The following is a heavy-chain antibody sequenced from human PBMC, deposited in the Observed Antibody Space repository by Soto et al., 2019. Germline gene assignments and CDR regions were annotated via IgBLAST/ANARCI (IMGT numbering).Heavy chain of an antibody. CDR1: GFTFDDYA. CDR2: ISWNSGSI. Sequence: PGGSLRLSCAASGFTFDDYAMHWVRQAPGKGLEWVSGISWNSGSIGYADSVKGRFTISRDNAKNSLYLQMNSLRAEDTALYYCAKPSIAAAGTYYFDYWGQGTLVTVSS. CDR3: AKPSIAAAGTYYFDY. D-gene: IGHD6-13*01. V-gene: IGHV3-9*01. J-gene: IGHJ4*02.